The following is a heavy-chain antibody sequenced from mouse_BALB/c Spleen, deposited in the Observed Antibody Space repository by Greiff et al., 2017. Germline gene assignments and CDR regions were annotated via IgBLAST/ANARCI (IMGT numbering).Heavy chain of an antibody. J-gene: IGHJ2*01. CDR1: GYAFTNYL. D-gene: IGHD1-2*01. V-gene: IGHV1-54*01. CDR2: INPGSGGT. Sequence: QVQLKQSGAELVRPGTSVKVSCKASGYAFTNYLIEWVKQRPGQGLEWSGVINPGSGGTNYNEKFKGKATLTADKSSSTAYMQLSSLTSDDSAVYFCARSTTAKGFDYWGQGTTLTVSS. CDR3: ARSTTAKGFDY.